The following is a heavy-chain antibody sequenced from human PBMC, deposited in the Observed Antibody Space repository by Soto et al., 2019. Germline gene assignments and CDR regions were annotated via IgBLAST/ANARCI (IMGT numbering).Heavy chain of an antibody. CDR3: ATIRVRGGPLRFED. CDR1: GGLISKYS. D-gene: IGHD5-12*01. Sequence: QVQLVQSGAEVRKPGSSVKVSCKTSGGLISKYSFNWVRQAPGQGLEWMGGVIPSIGSTDYAKKFQGSLTSTADRTTSTVYKDWSMLRSEDTANYYCATIRVRGGPLRFEDGGQGMLISVSS. V-gene: IGHV1-69*06. CDR2: VIPSIGST. J-gene: IGHJ4*01.